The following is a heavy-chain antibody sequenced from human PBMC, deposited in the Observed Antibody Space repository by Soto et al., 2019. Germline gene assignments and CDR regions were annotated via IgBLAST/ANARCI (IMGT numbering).Heavy chain of an antibody. CDR1: GFRFNTYS. D-gene: IGHD2-21*02. Sequence: EVQLVESGGGLVKPGGSLTLSCAASGFRFNTYSMNWVRQAPGKGLEWVSSISRSSRYIYYADSVNGRFTVSRDNAKNSLYLQMNSLGAEDTAVYYCARDWVTCGDDCSSDYYFDFWGQGTLVTVSS. V-gene: IGHV3-21*01. CDR2: ISRSSRYI. CDR3: ARDWVTCGDDCSSDYYFDF. J-gene: IGHJ4*02.